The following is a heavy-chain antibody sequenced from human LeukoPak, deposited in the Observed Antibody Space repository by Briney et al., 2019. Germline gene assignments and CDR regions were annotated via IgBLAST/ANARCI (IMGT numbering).Heavy chain of an antibody. Sequence: ASVKVSCKASGYTFSNYGISWVRQAPGQGLEWMGWISAYNGNTNYAQKLQGRVTMTTDTSTSTVYMELSRLRSDDTAVYYCARVWGTYYDFWSGYYGAFDIWGQGTMVTVSS. V-gene: IGHV1-18*01. CDR1: GYTFSNYG. CDR2: ISAYNGNT. CDR3: ARVWGTYYDFWSGYYGAFDI. J-gene: IGHJ3*02. D-gene: IGHD3-3*01.